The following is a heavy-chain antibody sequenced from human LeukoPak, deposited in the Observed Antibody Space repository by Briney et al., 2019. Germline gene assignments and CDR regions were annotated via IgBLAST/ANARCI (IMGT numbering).Heavy chain of an antibody. D-gene: IGHD3-22*01. Sequence: SETLSLTCAVYGGSFSGYYWSWIRQPPRKGLEWIGEINHSGSTNYNPSLKSRVTISVDTSKNQFSLKLSSVTAADTAVYYCARARWGSGYYYVKGNMDVWGKGTTVTVSS. CDR1: GGSFSGYY. CDR2: INHSGST. CDR3: ARARWGSGYYYVKGNMDV. V-gene: IGHV4-34*01. J-gene: IGHJ6*03.